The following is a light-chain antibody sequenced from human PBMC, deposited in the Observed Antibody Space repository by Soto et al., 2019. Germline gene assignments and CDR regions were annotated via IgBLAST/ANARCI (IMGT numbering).Light chain of an antibody. CDR3: QQYGGSPPIT. J-gene: IGKJ4*01. CDR1: QSVSSRY. CDR2: GAS. Sequence: EIVLTQSPGTLSLSPGERATLSCRASQSVSSRYLAWYQQKAGQAPRLLIYGASSRATGIPDRFSGSGSGTDFTLTISSREPEDFAVYDCQQYGGSPPITFGGGTEVEIK. V-gene: IGKV3-20*01.